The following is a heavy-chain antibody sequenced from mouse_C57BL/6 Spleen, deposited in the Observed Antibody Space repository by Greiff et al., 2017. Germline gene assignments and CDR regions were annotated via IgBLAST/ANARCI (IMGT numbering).Heavy chain of an antibody. CDR2: IHPNSGST. CDR1: GFTFTSYW. D-gene: IGHD3-2*02. J-gene: IGHJ1*03. V-gene: IGHV1-64*01. CDR3: ESSGLGYFDV. Sequence: QVQLQQPGAELVKPGASVKFSCKASGFTFTSYWMHWVKQRPGQGLEWIGMIHPNSGSTNYTEKFKSMATLTVDKSSSTAYMQLSSLTSEDSAIYYCESSGLGYFDVWGTGNAVTVSS.